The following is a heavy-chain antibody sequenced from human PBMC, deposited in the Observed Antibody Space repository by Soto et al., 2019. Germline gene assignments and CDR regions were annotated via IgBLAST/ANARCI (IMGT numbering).Heavy chain of an antibody. J-gene: IGHJ6*03. D-gene: IGHD1-1*01. CDR1: GYTFTSYA. Sequence: QVPLVQSGAEVKKPGASVKVSCKASGYTFTSYAMHWVRQAPGQRLEWMGWINAGNGNTKYSQKFQGRVTITRDTSASTAYMELSSLRSEDTAVYYCARGSGTVLDYYYMDVWGKGTTVTVSS. V-gene: IGHV1-3*01. CDR2: INAGNGNT. CDR3: ARGSGTVLDYYYMDV.